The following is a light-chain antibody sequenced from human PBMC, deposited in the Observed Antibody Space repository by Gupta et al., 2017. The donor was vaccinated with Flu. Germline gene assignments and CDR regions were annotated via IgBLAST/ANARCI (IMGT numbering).Light chain of an antibody. Sequence: DIQMTQSPSSLSASVGARVTITCQASHDIRRFLNWYQQKPGKAPKLLIFDASNLDTGVPSRFSGSGFGTTCTFTISSLQPEDFATYYCQQHNYLPLTFGRGTKVEIK. J-gene: IGKJ4*01. CDR2: DAS. CDR3: QQHNYLPLT. V-gene: IGKV1-33*01. CDR1: HDIRRF.